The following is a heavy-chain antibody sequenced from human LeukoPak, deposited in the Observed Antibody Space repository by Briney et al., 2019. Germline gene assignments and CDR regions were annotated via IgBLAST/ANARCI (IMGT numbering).Heavy chain of an antibody. J-gene: IGHJ4*02. D-gene: IGHD3-3*01. Sequence: SETLSLTCAVSGYSISSGYYWGWIRQPPGKGLEWVGSIYHSGSTYYNPSLKSRVTISVDTSKNQFSLKLSSVTAADTAVYYCAREVGSGYPYYFDYWGQGTLVTVSS. CDR3: AREVGSGYPYYFDY. CDR2: IYHSGST. V-gene: IGHV4-38-2*02. CDR1: GYSISSGYY.